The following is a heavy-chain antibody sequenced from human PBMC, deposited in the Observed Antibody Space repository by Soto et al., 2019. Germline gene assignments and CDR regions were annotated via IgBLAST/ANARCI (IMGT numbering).Heavy chain of an antibody. J-gene: IGHJ6*02. Sequence: GGSLRLSCAASGFTFSGSAMHWVRQASGKGLEWVGRIRSKANSYATAYAASVKGRFTISRDDSKNTAYLQMNSLKTEDTAVYYCTRVSIAAAGTYYYYYGMDVWGQGTTVTVSS. CDR1: GFTFSGSA. CDR2: IRSKANSYAT. D-gene: IGHD6-13*01. CDR3: TRVSIAAAGTYYYYYGMDV. V-gene: IGHV3-73*01.